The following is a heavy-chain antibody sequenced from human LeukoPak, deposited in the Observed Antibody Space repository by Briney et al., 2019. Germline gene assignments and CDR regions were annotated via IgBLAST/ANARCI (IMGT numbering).Heavy chain of an antibody. CDR1: GFTVSSNY. J-gene: IGHJ6*03. D-gene: IGHD4-23*01. Sequence: GGSLRLSCAASGFTVSSNYMSWVRQAPGKGLEWVSVIYSGGSTYYADSVKGRFTISRDNSKNTLYLQMNSLRAEDTAVYYCARVPRIRGGYYMDVWGKGTTVTISS. CDR3: ARVPRIRGGYYMDV. V-gene: IGHV3-66*01. CDR2: IYSGGST.